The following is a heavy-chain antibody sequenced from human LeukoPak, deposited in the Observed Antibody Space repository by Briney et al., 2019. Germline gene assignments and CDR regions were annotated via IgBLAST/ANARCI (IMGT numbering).Heavy chain of an antibody. CDR2: IFFTGNT. Sequence: SETLSLTCTVSGGSISSYYWSWIRQPPGEALQWIGYIFFTGNTNYNPSLRSRVTISIDTSKNQFSLQLSSVTAADTAVYYCARDRREYYYDSSGYYSVLPHAFDIWGQGTMVTVSS. CDR1: GGSISSYY. CDR3: ARDRREYYYDSSGYYSVLPHAFDI. J-gene: IGHJ3*02. D-gene: IGHD3-22*01. V-gene: IGHV4-59*12.